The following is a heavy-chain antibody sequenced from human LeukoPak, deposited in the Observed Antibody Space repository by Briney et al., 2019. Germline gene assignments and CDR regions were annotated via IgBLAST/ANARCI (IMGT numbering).Heavy chain of an antibody. J-gene: IGHJ4*02. V-gene: IGHV3-23*01. CDR1: GLTFSDYA. D-gene: IGHD1-7*01. CDR2: ISGSGGDT. Sequence: GGSLRLSCAASGLTFSDYAMRWVRQAPGKGLEWVSTISGSGGDTYYADSVKGRFTISRDNSKNTLYLQMNSLRAEDTAVYYCARHLSGTKSLDFWGQGTLVTVSS. CDR3: ARHLSGTKSLDF.